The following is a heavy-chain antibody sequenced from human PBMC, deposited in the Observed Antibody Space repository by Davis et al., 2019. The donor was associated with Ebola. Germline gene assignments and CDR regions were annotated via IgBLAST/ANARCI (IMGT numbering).Heavy chain of an antibody. D-gene: IGHD6-6*01. V-gene: IGHV3-30*18. Sequence: PGGSLRLSCAASGFTFSSYGMHWVRQAPGKGLEWVAVISYDGSNKYYADSVKGRFTISRDNSKNTLYLQMNSLRAEDTAVYYCAKDLSSSSSLSTYYYYYGMDVWGQGTTVTVSS. CDR3: AKDLSSSSSLSTYYYYYGMDV. CDR1: GFTFSSYG. J-gene: IGHJ6*02. CDR2: ISYDGSNK.